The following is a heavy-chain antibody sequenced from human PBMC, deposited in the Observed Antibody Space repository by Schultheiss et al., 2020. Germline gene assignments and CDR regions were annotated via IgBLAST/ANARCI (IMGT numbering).Heavy chain of an antibody. CDR3: ARGRGSSWYGMYGMDV. Sequence: SQTLSLTCAVYGGSFSGYYWSWIRQPPGKGLEWIGNIYYSGSTNYNPSLKSRVTISVDTSKNQFSLKLSSVTAADTAVYYCARGRGSSWYGMYGMDVWGQGTTVTVSS. CDR2: IYYSGST. V-gene: IGHV4-59*12. J-gene: IGHJ6*02. D-gene: IGHD6-13*01. CDR1: GGSFSGYY.